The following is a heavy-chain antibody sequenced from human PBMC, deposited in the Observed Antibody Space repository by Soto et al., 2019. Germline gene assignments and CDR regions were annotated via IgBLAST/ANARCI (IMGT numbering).Heavy chain of an antibody. CDR1: GGSISSGDYY. J-gene: IGHJ6*02. V-gene: IGHV4-30-4*01. CDR3: ARGGMSGTTTYYYYGMDV. CDR2: IYYSGST. Sequence: SETLSLTCTVSGGSISSGDYYWSWIRQPPGKGLEWIGYIYYSGSTYYNPSLKSRVTISVDTSKNQFSLKLSSVTAADTAVYYCARGGMSGTTTYYYYGMDVWGQGTTVTV. D-gene: IGHD1-26*01.